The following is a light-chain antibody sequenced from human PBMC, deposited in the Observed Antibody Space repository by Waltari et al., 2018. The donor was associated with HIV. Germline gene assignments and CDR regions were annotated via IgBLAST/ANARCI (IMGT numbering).Light chain of an antibody. J-gene: IGKJ2*01. Sequence: DIQMTQPPSPLSASVGDRITITGRASQSITTYLKWYQQKPGKAPNLLIYAASSLQSGVPSRFSGSGSGTDFTPTISSLQPEDFATYYCQQSYSSSSTFGQGTKLEIK. CDR2: AAS. V-gene: IGKV1-39*01. CDR3: QQSYSSSST. CDR1: QSITTY.